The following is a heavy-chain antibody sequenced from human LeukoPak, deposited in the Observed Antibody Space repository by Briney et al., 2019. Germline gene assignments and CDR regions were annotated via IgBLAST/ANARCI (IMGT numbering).Heavy chain of an antibody. CDR3: GRDKRWSGWFDY. CDR2: ISSSSSYI. J-gene: IGHJ4*02. CDR1: GFTFSTYS. V-gene: IGHV3-21*01. Sequence: PGGSLRLSCAASGFTFSTYSMNWVRQAPGKGLEWVSSISSSSSYIYYADSVKGRFTSSRDNAKNSLYLQMNSLRAEDTAVYYCGRDKRWSGWFDYWGQGTLVTVSS. D-gene: IGHD6-19*01.